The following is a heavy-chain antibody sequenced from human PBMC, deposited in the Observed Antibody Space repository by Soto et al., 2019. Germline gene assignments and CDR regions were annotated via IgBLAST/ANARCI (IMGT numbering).Heavy chain of an antibody. CDR2: IYSTGRT. CDR3: ARDLYCSR. Sequence: EVQLVEPGGGLVQPGGSLRLSCAASGFTVSSVSMSWVRQAPGKGLEWVSVIYSTGRTYYADSVKGRFNISRDDHRNTVYLQMNIVRGDDTAVYYCARDLYCSRWGQGTLVTVSS. D-gene: IGHD2-15*01. J-gene: IGHJ4*02. CDR1: GFTVSSVS. V-gene: IGHV3-66*01.